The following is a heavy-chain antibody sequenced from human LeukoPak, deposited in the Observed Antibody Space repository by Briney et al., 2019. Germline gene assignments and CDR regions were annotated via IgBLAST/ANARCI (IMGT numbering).Heavy chain of an antibody. V-gene: IGHV4-34*01. CDR1: GGSFSGYY. CDR3: AQIIAARPAGTNWFDP. J-gene: IGHJ5*02. Sequence: SETLSLTCAVYGGSFSGYYWSWIRQPPGKGLEWIGEINHSGSTNYNPSLKSRVTISVDTSKNQFSLKLSSLTAADTAVYYCAQIIAARPAGTNWFDPWGQGTLVTVSS. CDR2: INHSGST. D-gene: IGHD6-6*01.